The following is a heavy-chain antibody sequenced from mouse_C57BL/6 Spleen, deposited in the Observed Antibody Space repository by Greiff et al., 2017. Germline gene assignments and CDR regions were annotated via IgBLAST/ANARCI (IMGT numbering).Heavy chain of an antibody. CDR1: GFTFSSYG. J-gene: IGHJ4*01. D-gene: IGHD3-2*02. CDR3: ARRGAQATGYYEAMDY. Sequence: EVKLMESGGDLVKPGGSLKLSCAASGFTFSSYGMSWVRQTPDKRLEWVATISSGGSYTYYPDSVKGRFTISRDNAKNTLYLQMSSLKSEDTAMYYCARRGAQATGYYEAMDYWGQGTSVTVSS. CDR2: ISSGGSYT. V-gene: IGHV5-6*02.